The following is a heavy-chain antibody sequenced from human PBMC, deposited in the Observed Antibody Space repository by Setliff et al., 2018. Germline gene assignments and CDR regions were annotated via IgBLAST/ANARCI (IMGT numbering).Heavy chain of an antibody. Sequence: SETLSLTCTVYGGSFSNYYWSWIRQPPGKGLEWIGEINHSGSTNYNSSLTSRVTISVDTSKNQFSLKLSSVTAADTAVYYCARVDFTMIQGVLGLWGQGTLVTVSS. J-gene: IGHJ1*01. V-gene: IGHV4-34*01. D-gene: IGHD3-10*01. CDR2: INHSGST. CDR3: ARVDFTMIQGVLGL. CDR1: GGSFSNYY.